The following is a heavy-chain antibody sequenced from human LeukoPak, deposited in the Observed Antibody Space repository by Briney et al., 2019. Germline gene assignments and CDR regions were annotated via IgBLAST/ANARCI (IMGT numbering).Heavy chain of an antibody. V-gene: IGHV3-72*01. CDR1: GFTFSDHY. D-gene: IGHD6-6*01. CDR2: TRNKANSYTT. Sequence: GGSLRLSCAASGFTFSDHYMDWVRQAPGKGLEWVGRTRNKANSYTTEYAASVKGRFTISRDDSKNSLYLQMNSLKTEDTAVYYCARGLVAARTTPLDYWGQGTLVTVSS. CDR3: ARGLVAARTTPLDY. J-gene: IGHJ4*02.